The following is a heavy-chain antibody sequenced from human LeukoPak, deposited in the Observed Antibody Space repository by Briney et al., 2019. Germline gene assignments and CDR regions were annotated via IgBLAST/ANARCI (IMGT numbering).Heavy chain of an antibody. CDR2: ISGSGLDT. V-gene: IGHV3-23*01. CDR3: AREREGSTLN. D-gene: IGHD5/OR15-5a*01. CDR1: GFTFDSYA. Sequence: GGSLRLSCAASGFTFDSYAVSGVRQAPGKGLEWVSAISGSGLDTYYADSVKGRFTVSRDNSKNTVYLQMNSLRAEDTAIYYCAREREGSTLNWGQGTLVTVSS. J-gene: IGHJ4*02.